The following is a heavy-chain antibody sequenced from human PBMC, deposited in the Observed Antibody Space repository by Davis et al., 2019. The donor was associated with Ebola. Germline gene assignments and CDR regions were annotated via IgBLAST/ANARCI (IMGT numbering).Heavy chain of an antibody. CDR3: ARLAVAVGY. J-gene: IGHJ4*02. Sequence: GESLKISCSVSGFMFSSYAMHWVRQAPGKGLQYVSGITNNGGSTYYADSVKGRFIISRDNSKNTLYLQTSSLRAEDTAVYYCARLAVAVGYWGQGTLVTVSS. D-gene: IGHD6-19*01. CDR2: ITNNGGST. CDR1: GFMFSSYA. V-gene: IGHV3-64D*06.